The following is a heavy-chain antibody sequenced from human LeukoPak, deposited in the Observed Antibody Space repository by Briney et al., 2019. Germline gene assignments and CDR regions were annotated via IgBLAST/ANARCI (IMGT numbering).Heavy chain of an antibody. CDR1: GFTFSTYS. D-gene: IGHD3-16*01. J-gene: IGHJ4*02. V-gene: IGHV3-21*01. CDR2: ISPDSNYI. Sequence: GGSLRLSCAASGFTFSTYSMAWVRQAPGKGLEWVSSISPDSNYIYYADSLKGRFTISRDNAKISLYLQMNSLRADDTAVYYCARVALGVAGILTSDYWGRGTLVIVSS. CDR3: ARVALGVAGILTSDY.